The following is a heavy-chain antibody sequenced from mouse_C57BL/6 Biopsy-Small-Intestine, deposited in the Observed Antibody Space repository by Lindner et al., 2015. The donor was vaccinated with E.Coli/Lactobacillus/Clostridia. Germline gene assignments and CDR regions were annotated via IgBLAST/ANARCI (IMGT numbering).Heavy chain of an antibody. V-gene: IGHV1-81*01. CDR1: GGTFSSYA. Sequence: SVKVSCKASGGTFSSYAISWVRQAPGQGLEWMGGIIPIFGTTNYAQKFQGRVTITADESTSTAYMELSSLRSEDTAMYYCASTDGYNWVISGGGNYYYYGMDVWGQGTTVTVSS. CDR3: ASTDGYNWVISGGGNYYYYGMDV. CDR2: IIPIFGTT. D-gene: IGHD1-1*02. J-gene: IGHJ4*01.